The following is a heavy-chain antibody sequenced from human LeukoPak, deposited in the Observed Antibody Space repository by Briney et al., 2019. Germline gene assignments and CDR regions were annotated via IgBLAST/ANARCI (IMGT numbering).Heavy chain of an antibody. CDR1: GYTFTSYD. CDR2: MNPNSGNT. J-gene: IGHJ4*02. D-gene: IGHD3-10*01. CDR3: SRGYRARYGPGSYRGYYFDY. V-gene: IGHV1-8*01. Sequence: ASVKVSCKASGYTFTSYDINWVRQATGQGLEWMGWMNPNSGNTGYAQKFQGRVTMTRNTSISTAYMELSSLRSEDTAVYCCSRGYRARYGPGSYRGYYFDYWGQGTLVTVSS.